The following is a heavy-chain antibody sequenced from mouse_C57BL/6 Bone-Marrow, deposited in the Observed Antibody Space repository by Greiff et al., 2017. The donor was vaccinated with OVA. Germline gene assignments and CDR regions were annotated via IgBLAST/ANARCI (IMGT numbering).Heavy chain of an antibody. CDR3: ARTTTFMDY. D-gene: IGHD1-1*01. CDR2: INPRTGGT. Sequence: VQLQQSGPELVKPGASVKISCKASGYSFTGYYMNWVKQSPEKSLEWIGEINPRTGGTTYNQKFKAKATLTVDKSSSTAYMQLKSLTSEDSAVYDCARTTTFMDYWGQGTSVTVSS. CDR1: GYSFTGYY. J-gene: IGHJ4*01. V-gene: IGHV1-42*01.